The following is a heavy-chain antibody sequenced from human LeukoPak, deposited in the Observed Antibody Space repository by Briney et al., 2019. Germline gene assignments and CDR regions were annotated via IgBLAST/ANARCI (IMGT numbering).Heavy chain of an antibody. V-gene: IGHV3-23*01. CDR2: ISGSGSST. CDR3: ATSFGPVIAAAGTGAD. Sequence: GGSLRLSCAASGFTFSSYAMNWVRQAPGKGLEWVSDISGSGSSTYYADSVKGRFTISRDNSKNTLYLQKNSLRAEDTAVYYCATSFGPVIAAAGTGADWGQGTLVTVSS. CDR1: GFTFSSYA. D-gene: IGHD6-13*01. J-gene: IGHJ4*02.